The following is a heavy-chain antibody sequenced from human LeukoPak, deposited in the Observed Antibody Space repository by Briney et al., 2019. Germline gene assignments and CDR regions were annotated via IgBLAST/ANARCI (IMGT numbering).Heavy chain of an antibody. CDR3: AKGRSDWEDAFDI. CDR2: IRYDGSNK. J-gene: IGHJ3*02. D-gene: IGHD3-9*01. V-gene: IGHV3-30*02. Sequence: PGGSLRLSCAASGFTFGSYGMHWVRQAPGKGLEWVAFIRYDGSNKYYADSVKGRFTISRDNSKNTLYLQMNSLRAEDTAVYYCAKGRSDWEDAFDIWGQGTMVTVSS. CDR1: GFTFGSYG.